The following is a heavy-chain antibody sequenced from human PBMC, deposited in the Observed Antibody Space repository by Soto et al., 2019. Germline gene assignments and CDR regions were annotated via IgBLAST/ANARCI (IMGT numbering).Heavy chain of an antibody. CDR1: GFTFSSYA. CDR3: VKDRYIDY. J-gene: IGHJ4*02. V-gene: IGHV3-64D*06. Sequence: GGSLRLSCSVSGFTFSSYAMHWVRQAPGKGLEYASSISSDGRKTYYADSVKGRFTISRDNSKNTLYLQMSSLRAEDTAIYYCVKDRYIDYWGQGTPVTVSS. CDR2: ISSDGRKT.